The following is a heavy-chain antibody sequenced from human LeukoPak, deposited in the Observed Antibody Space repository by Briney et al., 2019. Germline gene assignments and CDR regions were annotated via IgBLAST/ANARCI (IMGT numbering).Heavy chain of an antibody. CDR1: ASTFSNYW. Sequence: PGGSLRLSCAASASTFSNYWMHWVRQAPGKGLVWVSRINPDGSRTNYADSVAGRFTISRDNAKNTLYLQMNSLRVEDTAVYYCSWDHTGKEDIWGQGTVVSVSS. J-gene: IGHJ3*02. CDR2: INPDGSRT. D-gene: IGHD1-26*01. V-gene: IGHV3-74*01. CDR3: SWDHTGKEDI.